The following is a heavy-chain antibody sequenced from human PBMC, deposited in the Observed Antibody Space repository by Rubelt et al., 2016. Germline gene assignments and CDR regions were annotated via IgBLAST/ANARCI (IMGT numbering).Heavy chain of an antibody. CDR1: GGSISSSSYY. CDR3: ARPAEYSSSWYFDY. J-gene: IGHJ4*02. CDR2: IYYSGST. Sequence: QLQLQESGPGLVKPSETLSLTCTVSGGSISSSSYYWGWIRQPPGKGLEWIGSIYYSGSTYYNPSLKSRVPISVDTSKNQFSLKLGSVTAADTAVYYCARPAEYSSSWYFDYWGQGTLVTVSS. V-gene: IGHV4-39*07. D-gene: IGHD6-13*01.